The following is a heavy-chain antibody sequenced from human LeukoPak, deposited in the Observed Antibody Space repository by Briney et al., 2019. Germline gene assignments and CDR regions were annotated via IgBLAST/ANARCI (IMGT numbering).Heavy chain of an antibody. CDR1: GFTFSSYW. D-gene: IGHD3-22*01. Sequence: GGSLRLSCAASGFTFSSYWMSWVRQAPGKGLEWVANIKPDGSVKKYVDSVNGRFTISRDNAKNSLYLQMNSLRAEDTAAYYCARGGYYYGNWGQGTLVTVSS. J-gene: IGHJ4*02. V-gene: IGHV3-7*04. CDR3: ARGGYYYGN. CDR2: IKPDGSVK.